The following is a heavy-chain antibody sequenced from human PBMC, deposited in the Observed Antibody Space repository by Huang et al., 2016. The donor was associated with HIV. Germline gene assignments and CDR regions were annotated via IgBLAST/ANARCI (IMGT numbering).Heavy chain of an antibody. J-gene: IGHJ4*02. CDR3: ARGYSSGWYGVLEY. V-gene: IGHV1-46*01. CDR2: INPTGGTT. CDR1: GYTFTTYF. Sequence: QVQLVQSGAEVKKPGASVKMSCKASGYTFTTYFIHGVRQAPGQGLEWRGIINPTGGTTAYAQNFQGRLTMTRDMSTSTVYMELRGLRSEDTAIYYCARGYSSGWYGVLEYWGQGTLVTVSS. D-gene: IGHD6-19*01.